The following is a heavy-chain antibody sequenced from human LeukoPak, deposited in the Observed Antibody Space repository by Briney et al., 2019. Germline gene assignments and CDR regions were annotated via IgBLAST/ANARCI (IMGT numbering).Heavy chain of an antibody. V-gene: IGHV3-66*01. Sequence: GGSLRLSCAASGLTVSSNYMSWVRQAPGKGLEWVSVIYRGGPTYYADSVRGRFTISRDNSKNTLYLQMNSLRAEDTAVYYCARDSYVDSEAVRWFDPWGQGTLVTVSS. CDR1: GLTVSSNY. CDR2: IYRGGPT. D-gene: IGHD4-17*01. J-gene: IGHJ5*02. CDR3: ARDSYVDSEAVRWFDP.